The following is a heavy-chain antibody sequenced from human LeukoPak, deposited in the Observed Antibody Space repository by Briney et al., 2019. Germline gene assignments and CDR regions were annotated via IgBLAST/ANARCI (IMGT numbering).Heavy chain of an antibody. Sequence: GASVKVSCKASGYTFTGYYVHWVRQAPGQDLQWMGWINPNTGGTNYAQKFQGRVTVTSDTSISTAYMELSRLRSDDTAVYYCARALVTTSLDYWGQGTLVTVSS. D-gene: IGHD4-17*01. J-gene: IGHJ4*02. CDR2: INPNTGGT. CDR1: GYTFTGYY. CDR3: ARALVTTSLDY. V-gene: IGHV1-2*02.